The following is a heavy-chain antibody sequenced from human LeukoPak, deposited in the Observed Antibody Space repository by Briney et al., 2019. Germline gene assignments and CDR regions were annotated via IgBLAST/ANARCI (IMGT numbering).Heavy chain of an antibody. D-gene: IGHD4-17*01. V-gene: IGHV3-21*01. CDR2: ISSSSSYK. CDR1: GFTFSSYS. Sequence: GGSLRLSCAASGFTFSSYSMNWVRQAPGKGLEWVSSISSSSSYKYYADSVKGRFTISRDNAKNSLYLQMNSLRAEDTAVYYCARLATTVTRFDYWGQGTLVTVSS. CDR3: ARLATTVTRFDY. J-gene: IGHJ4*02.